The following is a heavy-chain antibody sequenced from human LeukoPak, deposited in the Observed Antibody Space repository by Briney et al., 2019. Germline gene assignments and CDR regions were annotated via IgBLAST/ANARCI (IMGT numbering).Heavy chain of an antibody. Sequence: SETLSLTCTVSGGSISRYSWSWIRQPPGKGLEWIGSIYYSGSTYYNPSLKSRVTISVDTSKNQFSLKLSSVTAADTAVYYCAREGNIYDLWGRGTLVTVSS. CDR1: GGSISRYS. D-gene: IGHD2/OR15-2a*01. CDR2: IYYSGST. J-gene: IGHJ2*01. CDR3: AREGNIYDL. V-gene: IGHV4-39*07.